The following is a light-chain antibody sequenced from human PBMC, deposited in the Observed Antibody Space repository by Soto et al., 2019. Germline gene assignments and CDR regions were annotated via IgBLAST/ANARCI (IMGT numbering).Light chain of an antibody. CDR2: GAS. Sequence: EIVLTQSPGTLSLSPGERATLSCSASQSVSSSYLAWYQQKPGQAPRLLIYGASSRATGIPDRFSGSGSGTDFTLTISRLEPEDFAVYYCQQYGSSPSITCGQGTRREIK. CDR1: QSVSSSY. V-gene: IGKV3-20*01. CDR3: QQYGSSPSIT. J-gene: IGKJ5*01.